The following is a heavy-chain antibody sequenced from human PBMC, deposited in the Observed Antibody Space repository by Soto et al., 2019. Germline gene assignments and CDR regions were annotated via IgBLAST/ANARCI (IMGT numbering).Heavy chain of an antibody. CDR1: GGSISIGGYY. Sequence: SEPLSLTCTVSGGSISIGGYYWSWMRQHPGKGLEWIGYIYYSGSTYYNPSLKSRVTISVDTSKNQFSLKLSSVTAADTAVYYCATTPEHDSSGYYYGYWGQGTLVTVSS. J-gene: IGHJ4*02. CDR3: ATTPEHDSSGYYYGY. V-gene: IGHV4-31*03. CDR2: IYYSGST. D-gene: IGHD3-22*01.